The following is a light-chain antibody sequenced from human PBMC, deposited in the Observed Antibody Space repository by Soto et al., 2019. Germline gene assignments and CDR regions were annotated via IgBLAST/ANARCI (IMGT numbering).Light chain of an antibody. CDR2: KAS. Sequence: IQLTRSPFSLSASVGDRVTITCRASQGIRSYLAWYQQKPGKAPKLLIYKASTLKSGVPSRFSGSGSGTEFTLTISSLQPDDFATYYCQHYNSYSEAFGQGTKVDIK. V-gene: IGKV1-5*03. CDR3: QHYNSYSEA. CDR1: QGIRSY. J-gene: IGKJ1*01.